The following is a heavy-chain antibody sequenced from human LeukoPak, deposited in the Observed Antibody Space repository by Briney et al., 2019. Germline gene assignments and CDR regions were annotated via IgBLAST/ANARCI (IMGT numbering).Heavy chain of an antibody. V-gene: IGHV1-69*04. CDR2: IIPILGIA. CDR3: ARDGVVVVTTFDI. J-gene: IGHJ3*02. CDR1: GGTFSSYA. D-gene: IGHD2-21*02. Sequence: GASVKVSCKASGGTFSSYAISWVRQAPGQGLEWMGRIIPILGIANYAQKFQGRVTITADKSTSTAYMELSSLRSEDTAVYYCARDGVVVVTTFDIWGQGTMVTVSS.